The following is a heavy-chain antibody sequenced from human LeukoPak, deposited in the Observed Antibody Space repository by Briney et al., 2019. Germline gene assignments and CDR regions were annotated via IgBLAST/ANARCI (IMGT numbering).Heavy chain of an antibody. V-gene: IGHV4-39*07. Sequence: SETLSLTCTVSGGSISSSSYYWGWIRQPPGKGLEWIGSIYYSGSTYYNPSLKSRVTISVDTSKNQFSLKLSSVTAADTAVYYCARDRTKGSSSWHGVRGPVNWFDPWGQGTLVTVSS. CDR1: GGSISSSSYY. J-gene: IGHJ5*02. CDR2: IYYSGST. CDR3: ARDRTKGSSSWHGVRGPVNWFDP. D-gene: IGHD6-13*01.